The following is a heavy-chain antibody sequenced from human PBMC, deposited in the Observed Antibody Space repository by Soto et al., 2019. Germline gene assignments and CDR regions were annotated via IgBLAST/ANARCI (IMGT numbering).Heavy chain of an antibody. J-gene: IGHJ6*02. V-gene: IGHV5-10-1*01. Sequence: GESLKISFQNSGYSFTSYWTSWVRQLPGKGMAWMCRIDPSDSYTNYSPSFQGHVTISADKSVSTAYLQWSSLKAADTAMYYCARPSGKGGSTLYYYYGMDVWGQGTTVTVSS. CDR2: IDPSDSYT. D-gene: IGHD3-3*01. CDR1: GYSFTSYW. CDR3: ARPSGKGGSTLYYYYGMDV.